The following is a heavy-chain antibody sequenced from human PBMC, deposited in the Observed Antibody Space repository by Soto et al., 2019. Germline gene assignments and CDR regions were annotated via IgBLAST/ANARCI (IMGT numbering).Heavy chain of an antibody. CDR3: ARALFPVVPAATQVAQKPSNYYYYYGMDV. V-gene: IGHV1-69*13. J-gene: IGHJ6*02. Sequence: GASVKVSCKASGGTFSSYAISWVRQAPGQGLEWMGGIIPIFGTANYAQKFQGRVTITADESTSTAYMELSSLRSEDTAVYYCARALFPVVPAATQVAQKPSNYYYYYGMDVWGQGTTVTVSS. D-gene: IGHD2-2*01. CDR2: IIPIFGTA. CDR1: GGTFSSYA.